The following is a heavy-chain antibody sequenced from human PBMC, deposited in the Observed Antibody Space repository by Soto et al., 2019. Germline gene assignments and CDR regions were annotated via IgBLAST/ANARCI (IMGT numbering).Heavy chain of an antibody. Sequence: QVQLQESGPGLVQPSQTLSLTCTVSGDSISSGDYYWNLVRQSPGKGLEWIGCIYYSGTTYYNPSLETRLTMSVDTSKNQFTLRLSSVTAADTAMYFCARDFKRYSSSPGTLEYWGQGTLVTVSS. CDR2: IYYSGTT. V-gene: IGHV4-30-4*01. D-gene: IGHD6-6*01. J-gene: IGHJ4*02. CDR1: GDSISSGDYY. CDR3: ARDFKRYSSSPGTLEY.